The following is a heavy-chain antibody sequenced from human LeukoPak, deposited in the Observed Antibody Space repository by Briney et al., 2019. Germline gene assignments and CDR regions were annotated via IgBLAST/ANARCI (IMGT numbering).Heavy chain of an antibody. J-gene: IGHJ4*02. Sequence: PGGTLRLSCAASGFTFSSYGMSWVRQAPGKGLEWVSAISGCGGSTYYADSVKGRFTISRDNSKNTLYLQMNSLRAEDTAVYYCANLGNYYDSSARNDYWGQGTLVTVSS. D-gene: IGHD3-22*01. V-gene: IGHV3-23*01. CDR3: ANLGNYYDSSARNDY. CDR2: ISGCGGST. CDR1: GFTFSSYG.